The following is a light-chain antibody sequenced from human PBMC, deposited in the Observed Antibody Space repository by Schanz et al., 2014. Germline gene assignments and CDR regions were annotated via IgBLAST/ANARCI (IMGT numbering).Light chain of an antibody. CDR1: QSVSSY. CDR3: QHYGSPPLT. CDR2: GAS. J-gene: IGKJ3*01. V-gene: IGKV3-15*01. Sequence: DIVLTQSPATLSLSPGERATLSCRASQSVSSYLAWYQQNPGQAPRLLIYGASTRAAGLPARFSGSGSGTEFTLTISSLQSEDSAVYYCQHYGSPPLTFGPGTTVDIK.